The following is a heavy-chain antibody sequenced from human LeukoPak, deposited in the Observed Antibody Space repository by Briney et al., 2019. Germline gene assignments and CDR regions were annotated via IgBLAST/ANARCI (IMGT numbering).Heavy chain of an antibody. V-gene: IGHV3-21*01. CDR3: ARDPSYCTNGVCRQDLDY. D-gene: IGHD2-8*01. CDR1: GCTFSYYS. CDR2: IISSSSSI. Sequence: GGSLRLSCTASGCTFSYYSMNWVRQAPGKGLEWVSSIISSSSSIYYADSVKGRFTVSRDNVENSLYLQMNNLRAEDTAVYYCARDPSYCTNGVCRQDLDYWGQGTLVTVSS. J-gene: IGHJ4*02.